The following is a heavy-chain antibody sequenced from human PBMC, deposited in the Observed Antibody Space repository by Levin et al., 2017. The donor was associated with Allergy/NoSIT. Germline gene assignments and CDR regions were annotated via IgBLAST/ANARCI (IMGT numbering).Heavy chain of an antibody. D-gene: IGHD2-21*02. Sequence: SCAASGFTFSSYSMNWVRQAPGKGLEWVSSISSSSSYIYYADSVKGRFTISRDNAKNSLYLQMNSLRAEDTAVYYCASMGRDEFDYWGQGTLVTVSS. CDR1: GFTFSSYS. J-gene: IGHJ4*02. CDR2: ISSSSSYI. CDR3: ASMGRDEFDY. V-gene: IGHV3-21*01.